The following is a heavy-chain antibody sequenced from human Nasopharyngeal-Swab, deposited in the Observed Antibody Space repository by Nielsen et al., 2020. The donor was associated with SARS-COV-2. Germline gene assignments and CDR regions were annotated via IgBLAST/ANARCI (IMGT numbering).Heavy chain of an antibody. Sequence: ASVKVSCKASGYTFTGYYMHWVRQAPGQGLEWMGRINPNSGGTNYAQKFQGRVTMTRDTSISTAYMELRSLRSDDTAVYYCAREGLSDYYYGMDVWGQGTTVTVSS. J-gene: IGHJ6*02. CDR2: INPNSGGT. CDR1: GYTFTGYY. D-gene: IGHD3-16*02. CDR3: AREGLSDYYYGMDV. V-gene: IGHV1-2*06.